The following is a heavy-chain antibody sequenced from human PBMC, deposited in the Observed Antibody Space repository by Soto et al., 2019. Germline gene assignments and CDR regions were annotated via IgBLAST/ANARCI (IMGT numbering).Heavy chain of an antibody. CDR1: GFTFSSYA. Sequence: QVQLVESGGGVVQPGRSLRLSCAASGFTFSSYAMHWVRQAPGKGLEWVAVISYDGSNKYYADSVKGRFTISRNNSKNKLYPQMNGRRAEDTAVYYCARDLTEMATIYDYYYGMDVWGQGTTVTVSS. D-gene: IGHD5-12*01. V-gene: IGHV3-30-3*01. J-gene: IGHJ6*02. CDR2: ISYDGSNK. CDR3: ARDLTEMATIYDYYYGMDV.